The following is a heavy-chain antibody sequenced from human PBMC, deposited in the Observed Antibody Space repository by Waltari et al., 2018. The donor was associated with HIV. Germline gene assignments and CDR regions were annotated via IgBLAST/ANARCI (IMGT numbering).Heavy chain of an antibody. J-gene: IGHJ4*02. Sequence: QLQLQESGPGLVKPSETLSLTCTVSGGSISSSSYYWGWIRQPPGKGLEWIGSIYYSESPYCNPSLKSRVTISVDTSKNQFSLKLSAVTAADTAVYYCARDRKCSGGSCYSGPFDYWGQGTLVTVSS. CDR3: ARDRKCSGGSCYSGPFDY. CDR1: GGSISSSSYY. V-gene: IGHV4-39*07. CDR2: IYYSESP. D-gene: IGHD2-15*01.